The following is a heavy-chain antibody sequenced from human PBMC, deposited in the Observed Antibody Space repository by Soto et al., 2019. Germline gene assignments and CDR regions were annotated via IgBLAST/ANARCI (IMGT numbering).Heavy chain of an antibody. Sequence: GGSLRLSCAASGFTFSSYSMNWVRQAPGKGLEWVSSISSSSSYIYYADSVKGRFTISRDNAKNSLYLQMNSLRAEDTAVYYCARVGCSSTSCYYYYYGMDVWGQGTTGTVSS. CDR1: GFTFSSYS. D-gene: IGHD2-2*01. J-gene: IGHJ6*02. CDR2: ISSSSSYI. CDR3: ARVGCSSTSCYYYYYGMDV. V-gene: IGHV3-21*01.